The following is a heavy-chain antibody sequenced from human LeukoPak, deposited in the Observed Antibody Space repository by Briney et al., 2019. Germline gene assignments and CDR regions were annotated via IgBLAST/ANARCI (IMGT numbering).Heavy chain of an antibody. CDR2: INHSGST. CDR3: ASSPYSSSWYTPFDY. CDR1: Y. V-gene: IGHV4-34*10. Sequence: YWSXIRXXXGKGLEGIGEINHSGSTNYNPSLKSRVTMTRDTSTSTVYMELSSLRSEDTAVYYCASSPYSSSWYTPFDYWGQGTLVTVSS. J-gene: IGHJ4*02. D-gene: IGHD6-13*01.